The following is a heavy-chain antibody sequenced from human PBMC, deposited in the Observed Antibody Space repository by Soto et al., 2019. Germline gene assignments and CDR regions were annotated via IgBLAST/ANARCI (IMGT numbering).Heavy chain of an antibody. CDR2: ISSSSSYI. CDR3: ARATPEKFYSNYIYYYYYMDV. CDR1: GFTFSSYS. Sequence: EVQLVESGGGLVKPGGSLRLSCAASGFTFSSYSMNWVRQAPGKGLEWVSSISSSSSYIYYADSVKGRFTISRDNAKNSLYLQMNSLRAEDTAVYYCARATPEKFYSNYIYYYYYMDVWGKGTTVTVSS. J-gene: IGHJ6*03. V-gene: IGHV3-21*01. D-gene: IGHD4-4*01.